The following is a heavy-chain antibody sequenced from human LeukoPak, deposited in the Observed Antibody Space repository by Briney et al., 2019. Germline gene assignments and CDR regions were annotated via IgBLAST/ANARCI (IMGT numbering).Heavy chain of an antibody. CDR3: ARTELWFGEYVPYGMDV. Sequence: GGSLRLSCAASGFTFSSYSMNWVRQAPGKGLEWVSSISSSSSYIYYADSVKGRFTISRDNAKNSLYLQMNSLRAEDTAVYYCARTELWFGEYVPYGMDVWGQGTTVTVSS. CDR2: ISSSSSYI. J-gene: IGHJ6*02. CDR1: GFTFSSYS. D-gene: IGHD3-10*01. V-gene: IGHV3-21*04.